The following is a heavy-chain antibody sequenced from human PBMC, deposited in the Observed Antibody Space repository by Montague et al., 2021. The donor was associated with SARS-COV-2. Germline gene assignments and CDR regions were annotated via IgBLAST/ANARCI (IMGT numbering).Heavy chain of an antibody. V-gene: IGHV4-34*11. CDR2: IYYSGGA. CDR1: GGSFGDDH. CDR3: ARGSGYSGYALVY. D-gene: IGHD5-12*01. Sequence: SETLSLTCAVYGGSFGDDHWSWIRQSPGKGLEYIGYIYYSGGANYYPSRGANYDPSFESRAAISLDTSKNQFSLNLSSVTTADTAVYYCARGSGYSGYALVYWGQGTLVTVSS. J-gene: IGHJ4*02.